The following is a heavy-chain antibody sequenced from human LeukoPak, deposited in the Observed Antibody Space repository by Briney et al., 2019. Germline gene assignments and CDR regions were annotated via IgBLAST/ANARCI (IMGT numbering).Heavy chain of an antibody. D-gene: IGHD2-21*01. Sequence: PSETLSLTCTVSGGSISSGDYYWSWIRQPPGKGLEWIGYIYYSGSTYYNPSLKSRVTISVDTSKNQFSLKLSSVTAADTAVYYCARLVHCGGDCYSPWGQGTLVTVSS. J-gene: IGHJ5*02. V-gene: IGHV4-30-4*01. CDR3: ARLVHCGGDCYSP. CDR1: GGSISSGDYY. CDR2: IYYSGST.